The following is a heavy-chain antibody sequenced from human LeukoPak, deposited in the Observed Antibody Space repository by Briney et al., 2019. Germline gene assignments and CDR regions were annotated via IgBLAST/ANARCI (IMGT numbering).Heavy chain of an antibody. J-gene: IGHJ4*02. Sequence: PSETLSLTCTVSGGSISSYYWSWIRQPAGKGLEWIGRIYTSGSTNYNPSLKSRVTMSVDTSKNQFSLKLSSVTAADTAVYYCARAYCSSTSCYPSYFDYWGQGTLVTVSS. D-gene: IGHD2-2*01. CDR2: IYTSGST. CDR1: GGSISSYY. CDR3: ARAYCSSTSCYPSYFDY. V-gene: IGHV4-4*07.